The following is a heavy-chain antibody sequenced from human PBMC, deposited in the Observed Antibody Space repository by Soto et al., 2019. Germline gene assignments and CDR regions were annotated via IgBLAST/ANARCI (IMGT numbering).Heavy chain of an antibody. V-gene: IGHV3-30*18. CDR2: ISYDGSNN. D-gene: IGHD2-2*02. CDR3: AKEARTPAAIGEYYHYYGMDV. J-gene: IGHJ6*02. Sequence: LRLSCAASGFTFSSYGMHWVRQSPGRGLEWVAVISYDGSNNYYADSVKGRFTISRDNSKNTLYLQMNSLRAEDTAVYYCAKEARTPAAIGEYYHYYGMDVWGQGTTVTVSS. CDR1: GFTFSSYG.